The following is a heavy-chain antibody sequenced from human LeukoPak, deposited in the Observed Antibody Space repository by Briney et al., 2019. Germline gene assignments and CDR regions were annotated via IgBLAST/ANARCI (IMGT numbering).Heavy chain of an antibody. V-gene: IGHV3-11*04. CDR1: GFNFNDYY. J-gene: IGHJ5*02. CDR3: ARVVSSRSTVGFDP. D-gene: IGHD5/OR15-5a*01. CDR2: ITTGRTM. Sequence: GGSLRLSCAASGFNFNDYYMSWIRQAPGKGLEWVSYITTGRTMSYADSVKGRFTITRDNAKNSLFLQMKSLRVEDTAVYYCARVVSSRSTVGFDPWGQGTLVTVSS.